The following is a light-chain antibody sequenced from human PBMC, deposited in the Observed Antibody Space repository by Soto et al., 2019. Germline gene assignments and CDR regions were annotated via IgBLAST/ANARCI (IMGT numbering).Light chain of an antibody. CDR1: QSVGSN. CDR3: QQYNYWPYS. Sequence: EIVMTQSPAALSVSPGERATLSCRASQSVGSNLAWYQQKPGQAPRLLISGASTRATDIPAKFSGTGSGTEFTLPISSLQAEDFVLYYCQQYNYWPYSVGQGTKRELK. J-gene: IGKJ2*01. V-gene: IGKV3-15*01. CDR2: GAS.